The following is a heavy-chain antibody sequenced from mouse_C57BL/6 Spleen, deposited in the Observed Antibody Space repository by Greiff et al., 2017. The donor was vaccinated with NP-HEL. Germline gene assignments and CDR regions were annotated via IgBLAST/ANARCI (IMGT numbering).Heavy chain of an antibody. V-gene: IGHV1-47*01. CDR1: GYTFTTYP. Sequence: VMLVESGAELVKPGASVKMSCKASGYTFTTYPIEWMKQNHGKSLEWIGNFHPYNDDTKYNEKFKGKATLTVEKSSSTVYLELSRLTSDDSAVYYCAITGNYYAMDYWGQGTSVTVSS. CDR3: AITGNYYAMDY. CDR2: FHPYNDDT. J-gene: IGHJ4*01. D-gene: IGHD4-1*01.